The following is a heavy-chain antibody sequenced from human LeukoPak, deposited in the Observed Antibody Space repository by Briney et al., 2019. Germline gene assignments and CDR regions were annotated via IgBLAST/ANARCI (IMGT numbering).Heavy chain of an antibody. D-gene: IGHD4-23*01. CDR1: GVSISSSNSY. V-gene: IGHV4-39*01. J-gene: IGHJ6*03. CDR2: IYYSGNT. CDR3: ARGGGNGGGWVGHYYYMDV. Sequence: SGTLSLTCTVSGVSISSSNSYWGWIRQPPGKGLEWIGSIYYSGNTYYNASLKSQVSISIDTSKNQFSLKLTSVTAADTAVYYCARGGGNGGGWVGHYYYMDVWGKGTTVTVSS.